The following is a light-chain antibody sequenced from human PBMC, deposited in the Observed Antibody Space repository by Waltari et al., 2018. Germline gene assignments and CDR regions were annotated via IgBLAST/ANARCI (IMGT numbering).Light chain of an antibody. CDR2: EVS. CDR1: SSDIGGYKY. CDR3: SSYAGSNIFL. Sequence: QAALTQPRSVSGSPGQSVTISCTGTSSDIGGYKYVSWYQQYPGTAPKLTIYEVSKRPSGVSDRFSGSKSGNTASLTISGLQTEDEADYFCSSYAGSNIFLFGGGTRLTVL. V-gene: IGLV2-11*01. J-gene: IGLJ2*01.